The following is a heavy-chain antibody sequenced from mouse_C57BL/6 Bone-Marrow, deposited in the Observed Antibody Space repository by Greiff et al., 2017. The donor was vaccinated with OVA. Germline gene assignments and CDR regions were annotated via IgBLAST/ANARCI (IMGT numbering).Heavy chain of an antibody. V-gene: IGHV3-6*01. CDR2: ISYDGSN. CDR3: AREGNYYGSSTWFAY. CDR1: GYSITSGYY. Sequence: EVKLVESGPGLVKPSQSLSLTCSVTGYSITSGYYWNWIRQFPGNKLEWMGYISYDGSNNYNPSLKNRISITRDPSKNQIFLKLNSVTTEDTATYYCAREGNYYGSSTWFAYWGQGTLVTVSA. D-gene: IGHD1-1*01. J-gene: IGHJ3*01.